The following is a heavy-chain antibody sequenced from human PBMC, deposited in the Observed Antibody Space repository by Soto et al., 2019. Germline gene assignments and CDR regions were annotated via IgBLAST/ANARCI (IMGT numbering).Heavy chain of an antibody. CDR1: GFTLSRDS. CDR3: ARVAY. V-gene: IGHV3-21*01. J-gene: IGHJ4*02. CDR2: ISSASSET. Sequence: GGSLRLSCEASGFTLSRDSMNWVRQVPGKGLEWVASISSASSETGYADSVKGQFIISRDNAQNSLFLQMNTLRPEDSAIYYCARVAYWGPGTQVTVSS.